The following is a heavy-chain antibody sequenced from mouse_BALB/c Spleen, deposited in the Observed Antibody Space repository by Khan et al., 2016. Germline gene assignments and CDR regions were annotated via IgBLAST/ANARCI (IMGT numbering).Heavy chain of an antibody. V-gene: IGHV14-1*02. J-gene: IGHJ2*01. CDR1: GFNIKDYY. CDR3: ARSPYFFDY. Sequence: VQLQQSGAELVRPGALVKLTCKASGFNIKDYYMHWVKKRPEQGLEGIGWIDPENGNSIYDPKFQGKASITADTYSNKADLQVNSLTSEDTAVYYCARSPYFFDYWGQGTTLTVSS. CDR2: IDPENGNS.